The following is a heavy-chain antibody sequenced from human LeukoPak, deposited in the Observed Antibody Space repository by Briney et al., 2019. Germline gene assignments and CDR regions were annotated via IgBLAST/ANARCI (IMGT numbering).Heavy chain of an antibody. D-gene: IGHD3-10*01. CDR1: GYTFTGYY. J-gene: IGHJ6*02. CDR3: ARELVGFGDYYGMDV. V-gene: IGHV1-2*02. Sequence: ASMKVSCKASGYTFTGYYMHWVRQAPGQGLEWMGWINPNSGGTNYAQKFQGRVTMTRDTSISTAYMELSRLRSDDTAVYYCARELVGFGDYYGMDVWGQGTTVTVSS. CDR2: INPNSGGT.